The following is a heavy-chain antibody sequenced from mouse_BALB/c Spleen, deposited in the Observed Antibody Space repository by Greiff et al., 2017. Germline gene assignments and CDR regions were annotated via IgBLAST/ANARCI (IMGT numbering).Heavy chain of an antibody. V-gene: IGHV5-17*02. CDR3: AREGYRYDDPFAY. J-gene: IGHJ3*01. D-gene: IGHD2-14*01. CDR2: ISSGSSTI. CDR1: GFTFSSFG. Sequence: EVKLMESGGGLVQPGGSRKLSCAASGFTFSSFGMHWVRQAPEKGLEWVAYISSGSSTIYYADTVKGRFTISRDNPKNTLFLQMTSLRSEDTAMYYCAREGYRYDDPFAYWGQGTLVTVSA.